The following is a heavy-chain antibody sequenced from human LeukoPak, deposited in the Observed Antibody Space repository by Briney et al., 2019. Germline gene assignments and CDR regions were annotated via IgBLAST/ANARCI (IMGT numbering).Heavy chain of an antibody. Sequence: GESLQISCKGSGYSFTSYWIGWVRQLPGKGLEWMGIIYPGDSDTTYSPSFQGQVTISADKSISTAYLQWTSLKASDTAMYYCARQRYGRWFDPWGQGTLVTVSS. D-gene: IGHD3-10*01. V-gene: IGHV5-51*01. CDR1: GYSFTSYW. J-gene: IGHJ5*02. CDR2: IYPGDSDT. CDR3: ARQRYGRWFDP.